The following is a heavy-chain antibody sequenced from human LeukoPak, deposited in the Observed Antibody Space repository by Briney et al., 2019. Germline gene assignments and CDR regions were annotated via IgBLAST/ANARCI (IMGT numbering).Heavy chain of an antibody. Sequence: SETLSLTCTGSGGSISSGNYYWSWIRQPPGKGLEWIGYIYYTGSTYYNSSLKSRVSISLDASKNQLSLGLRSVTAADTAVYYCARQLAYDFWSGYYTGPRNDAFDIWGQGTMVTVSS. CDR2: IYYTGST. CDR3: ARQLAYDFWSGYYTGPRNDAFDI. D-gene: IGHD3-3*01. CDR1: GGSISSGNYY. J-gene: IGHJ3*02. V-gene: IGHV4-30-4*01.